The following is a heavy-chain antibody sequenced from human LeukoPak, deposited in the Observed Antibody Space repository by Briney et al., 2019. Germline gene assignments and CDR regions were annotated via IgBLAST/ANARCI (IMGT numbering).Heavy chain of an antibody. CDR2: ISYDGSNK. J-gene: IGHJ4*02. Sequence: GRSLRLSCAASGFTFSSYGMHWVHQAPGKGLEWVAVISYDGSNKYYADSVKGRFTISRDNSKNTLYLQMNSLRAEDTAVYYCAKSLSLWFGESSYYFDYWGQGTLVTVSS. CDR3: AKSLSLWFGESSYYFDY. D-gene: IGHD3-10*01. V-gene: IGHV3-30*18. CDR1: GFTFSSYG.